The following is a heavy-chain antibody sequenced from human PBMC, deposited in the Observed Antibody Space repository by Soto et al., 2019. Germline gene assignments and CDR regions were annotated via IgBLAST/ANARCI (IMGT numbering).Heavy chain of an antibody. J-gene: IGHJ6*03. D-gene: IGHD2-2*01. V-gene: IGHV4-39*07. CDR1: GASISSDGFY. Sequence: PSETLSLTCTVSGASISSDGFYWGWIRQPPGKGLEWIGEINHSGSTNYNPSLKSRVTISVDTSKNQFSLKLSSVTAADTAVYYCARGEILVVPAAKYRLRDYYYYMDVWGKGTTVTVSS. CDR3: ARGEILVVPAAKYRLRDYYYYMDV. CDR2: INHSGST.